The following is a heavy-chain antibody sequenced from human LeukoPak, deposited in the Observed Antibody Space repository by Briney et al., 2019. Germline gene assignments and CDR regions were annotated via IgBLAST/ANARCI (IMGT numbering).Heavy chain of an antibody. V-gene: IGHV1-2*02. CDR3: AREADIVVVPAAIRSEYNWFDP. Sequence: GASVKVSCKASGYTFTGYYMHWVRQAPGQGLEWMGWINPNSGGTNYAQKFQGRVTMTRDTSISTAYMELSRLRSDDTAVYHCAREADIVVVPAAIRSEYNWFDPWGQGTLVTVSS. CDR2: INPNSGGT. J-gene: IGHJ5*02. D-gene: IGHD2-2*02. CDR1: GYTFTGYY.